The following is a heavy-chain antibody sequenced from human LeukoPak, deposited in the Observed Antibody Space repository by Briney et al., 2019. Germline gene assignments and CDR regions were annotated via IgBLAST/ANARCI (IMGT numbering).Heavy chain of an antibody. CDR2: IWYDGSNK. CDR3: ARSGGSSSSRGMDV. Sequence: GRSLRLSCAASGFTFSSYGMHWVRQAPGKGLEWVAVIWYDGSNKYYADSVKGRFTISRDNSKNTLYLQMNSLRAEDTAVYYCARSGGSSSSRGMDVWGQGTTVTVSS. J-gene: IGHJ6*02. D-gene: IGHD6-6*01. CDR1: GFTFSSYG. V-gene: IGHV3-33*01.